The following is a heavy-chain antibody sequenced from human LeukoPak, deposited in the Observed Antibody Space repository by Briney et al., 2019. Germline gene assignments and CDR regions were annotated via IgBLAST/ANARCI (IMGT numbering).Heavy chain of an antibody. Sequence: PGGSLRLSCVASGFTFSSNVLNWVRQAPGKGLEWVSVSGTYGRTQYADSVKGRFNISRDSSKNTLYLQINSLRVEDTAVYYCARGMDGYGPDAFDIWGQGTMVTVSS. CDR3: ARGMDGYGPDAFDI. CDR1: GFTFSSNV. J-gene: IGHJ3*02. D-gene: IGHD5-24*01. CDR2: SGTYGRT. V-gene: IGHV3-23*01.